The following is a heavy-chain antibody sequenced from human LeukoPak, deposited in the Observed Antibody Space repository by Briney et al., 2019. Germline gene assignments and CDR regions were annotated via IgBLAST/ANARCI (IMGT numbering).Heavy chain of an antibody. CDR2: ISYDGSNK. V-gene: IGHV3-30*04. CDR3: AREGYYGSGSPLGWFDP. Sequence: GRSLRLSCAASGFTFSSYAMHWVRQAPGKGLEWVAVISYDGSNKYYADSVKGRFTISRDNSKNTLYLQMNSLRAEDTAVYYCAREGYYGSGSPLGWFDPWGQGTLVTVSS. J-gene: IGHJ5*02. CDR1: GFTFSSYA. D-gene: IGHD3-10*01.